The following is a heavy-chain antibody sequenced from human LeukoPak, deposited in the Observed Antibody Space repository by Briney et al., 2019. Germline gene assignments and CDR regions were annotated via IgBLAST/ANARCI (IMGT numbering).Heavy chain of an antibody. D-gene: IGHD4-23*01. Sequence: ASVKVSCKASGYTFTIYYMHWVRQAPGQGLEWMGIINPSGGSTSYAQKFQGRVTMTRDISTSTVYMELSSLRSEDTAVYYCARDLTTTVVTPVSAFDIWGQGTMATVSS. CDR2: INPSGGST. CDR3: ARDLTTTVVTPVSAFDI. CDR1: GYTFTIYY. V-gene: IGHV1-46*01. J-gene: IGHJ3*02.